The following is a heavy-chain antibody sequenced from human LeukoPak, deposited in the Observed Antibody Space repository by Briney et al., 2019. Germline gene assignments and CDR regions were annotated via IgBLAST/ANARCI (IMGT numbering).Heavy chain of an antibody. Sequence: GASVKVSCKASGYTFTSYGISWVRQAPGQGLEWMGWISAYNGNTNYAQKFQGRVTMTRDTSTSTVYMELSSLRSEDAAVYYCAREDIVLMVYALDYWGQGTLVTVSS. CDR2: ISAYNGNT. V-gene: IGHV1-18*01. CDR1: GYTFTSYG. CDR3: AREDIVLMVYALDY. D-gene: IGHD2-8*01. J-gene: IGHJ4*02.